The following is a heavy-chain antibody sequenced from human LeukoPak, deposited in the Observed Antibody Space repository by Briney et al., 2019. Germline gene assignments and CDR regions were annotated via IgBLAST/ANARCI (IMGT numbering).Heavy chain of an antibody. V-gene: IGHV1-69*06. J-gene: IGHJ6*03. CDR1: GGTFSNYA. D-gene: IGHD3-10*01. CDR3: ARAIRGSKIASRYYFYYMDI. CDR2: IIPIFGTA. Sequence: SVKVSCKASGGTFSNYAISWVRQAPGQGLEWVGGIIPIFGTANYAQNFQGRVTITADKSTNTAYMELSSLRSEDTAVYYCARAIRGSKIASRYYFYYMDIWGKGTTVTVSS.